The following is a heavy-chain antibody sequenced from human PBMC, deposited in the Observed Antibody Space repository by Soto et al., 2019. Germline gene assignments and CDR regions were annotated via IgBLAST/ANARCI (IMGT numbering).Heavy chain of an antibody. D-gene: IGHD3-22*01. CDR3: ARVHYYDSSAYYL. J-gene: IGHJ4*02. CDR1: GLTVSIYN. CDR2: ISSSSSYI. V-gene: IGHV3-21*01. Sequence: GGSLRLSCAASGLTVSIYNMNSVRQAPGKGLEWVSSISSSSSYIYYADSVKGRFTIFRDNAKNSLYLQMSSLRAEDTAVYYCARVHYYDSSAYYLWGQGTPVTVSS.